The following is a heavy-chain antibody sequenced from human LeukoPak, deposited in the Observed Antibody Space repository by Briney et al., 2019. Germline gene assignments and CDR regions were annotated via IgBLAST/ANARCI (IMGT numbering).Heavy chain of an antibody. CDR1: GGSISSGSYY. J-gene: IGHJ3*02. V-gene: IGHV4-61*02. D-gene: IGHD3-10*01. Sequence: SSQTLSLTCTVSGGSISSGSYYWSWIRQPAGKGLEWIGRIYTSGSTNYNPSLKSRVTISVDTSKNQFSLKLSSVTAADTAVYYCARDEETYYYGSGSYKGYAFDIWGQGTMVTVSS. CDR3: ARDEETYYYGSGSYKGYAFDI. CDR2: IYTSGST.